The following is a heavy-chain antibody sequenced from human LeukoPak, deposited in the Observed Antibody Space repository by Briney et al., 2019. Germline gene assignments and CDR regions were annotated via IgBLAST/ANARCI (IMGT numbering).Heavy chain of an antibody. J-gene: IGHJ2*01. V-gene: IGHV4-59*08. D-gene: IGHD5-24*01. CDR2: IYYSGST. CDR3: ARHAGRDGYNSGYFDL. Sequence: SETLSLTCTVSGGSISSYYWSWIRQPPGKGLEWIGYIYYSGSTNYNPSLKSRVTISVDTSKNQFSLKLSSVTAADTAVYYCARHAGRDGYNSGYFDLWGRGTLVTVSS. CDR1: GGSISSYY.